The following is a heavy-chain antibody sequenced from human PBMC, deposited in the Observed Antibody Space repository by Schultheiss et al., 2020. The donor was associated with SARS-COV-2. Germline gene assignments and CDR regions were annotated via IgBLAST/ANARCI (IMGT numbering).Heavy chain of an antibody. Sequence: ASVKVSCKASGYTFTNYGISWVRQAPGQGLEWMGWISAYNDHPKYAQKLQGRVTMTTDTSTSTAYMELRSLTSDDTAVYYCARGPPFVVGHTADWFFDLWGRGPLVTVAS. J-gene: IGHJ2*01. CDR1: GYTFTNYG. V-gene: IGHV1-18*01. CDR3: ARGPPFVVGHTADWFFDL. CDR2: ISAYNDHP. D-gene: IGHD2-15*01.